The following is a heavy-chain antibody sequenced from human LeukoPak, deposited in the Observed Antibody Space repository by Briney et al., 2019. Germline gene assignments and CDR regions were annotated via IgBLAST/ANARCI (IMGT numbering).Heavy chain of an antibody. V-gene: IGHV4-39*01. D-gene: IGHD3-10*01. Sequence: SETLSLTCTVSGGSISSSSYYWGWLRQPPGAGLEWNGSIYYSGITYYNPSLKSRVTISVDTSKNQFSLKLSSVTAADTAVYYCARMSGMVVRGVIPDHYYMDVWGKGTTVTVSS. CDR2: IYYSGIT. CDR1: GGSISSSSYY. J-gene: IGHJ6*03. CDR3: ARMSGMVVRGVIPDHYYMDV.